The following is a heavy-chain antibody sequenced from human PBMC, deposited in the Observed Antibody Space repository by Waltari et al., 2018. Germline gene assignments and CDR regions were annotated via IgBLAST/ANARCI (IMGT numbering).Heavy chain of an antibody. CDR1: GFTFSNSW. CDR2: IKPDGSEK. CDR3: SKSLDV. V-gene: IGHV3-7*01. Sequence: EVQMVESGGGLVQPGGSLRLSCAASGFTFSNSWMDWVRQAPGKGLEWIAKIKPDGSEKNYVDSVKGRFTISRDNTKNSLYLQMNSLRAEDTAVYYCSKSLDVWGPGTSVIVSS. J-gene: IGHJ6*02.